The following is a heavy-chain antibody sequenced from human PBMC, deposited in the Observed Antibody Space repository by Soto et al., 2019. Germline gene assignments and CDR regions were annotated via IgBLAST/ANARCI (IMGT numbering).Heavy chain of an antibody. D-gene: IGHD3-22*01. CDR1: GYTFTGCY. J-gene: IGHJ4*02. Sequence: GASVKVSCKASGYTFTGCYMHCVRQAPGQGLEWMGWINPNSGGTNYAQKFQGRVTMTRDTSISTAYMELSRLRSDDTAVYYCARDDSSGYYPFDYWGQGTLVTVSS. V-gene: IGHV1-2*02. CDR2: INPNSGGT. CDR3: ARDDSSGYYPFDY.